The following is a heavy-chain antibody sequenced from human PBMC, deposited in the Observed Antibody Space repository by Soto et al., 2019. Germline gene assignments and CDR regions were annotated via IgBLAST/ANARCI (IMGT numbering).Heavy chain of an antibody. Sequence: ASVKVSCKASGYTFTSYDINWVRQATGQGLEWMGWMNPNSGNTGYAQKFQGRVTMTRNTSISTAYMELSSLRSEDTAVYYCARLRLYSYGYRRYLGMDVWGQGTTVTVSS. CDR2: MNPNSGNT. V-gene: IGHV1-8*01. CDR3: ARLRLYSYGYRRYLGMDV. J-gene: IGHJ6*02. CDR1: GYTFTSYD. D-gene: IGHD5-18*01.